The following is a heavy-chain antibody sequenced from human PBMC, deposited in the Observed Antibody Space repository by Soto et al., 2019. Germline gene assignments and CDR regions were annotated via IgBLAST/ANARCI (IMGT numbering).Heavy chain of an antibody. J-gene: IGHJ4*02. CDR1: GGSISSGVYY. V-gene: IGHV4-31*03. Sequence: SETLSLTCTVSGGSISSGVYYWSWLRQHPGKGLEWIGYIYSSGSTYSNPSLKSRLTISLDTSKNQFSLKLSSVTAADTAVYYCATSQDDFWSGYNLDYWGQGTLVTVSS. CDR3: ATSQDDFWSGYNLDY. D-gene: IGHD3-3*01. CDR2: IYSSGST.